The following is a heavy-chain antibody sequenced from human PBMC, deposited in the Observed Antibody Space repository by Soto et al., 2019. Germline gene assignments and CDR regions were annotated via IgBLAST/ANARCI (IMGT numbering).Heavy chain of an antibody. CDR1: GFTFTRYS. CDR2: ISSTTNYI. J-gene: IGHJ4*02. CDR3: ARESEDLTSNFDY. V-gene: IGHV3-21*06. Sequence: GGSLRLSCAASGFTFTRYSMNWVRQAPGKGLEWVSSISSTTNYIYYGDSMKGRFTISRDNAKNSLYLEMNSLRAEDTAVYYCARESEDLTSNFDYWGQGTQVTVSS.